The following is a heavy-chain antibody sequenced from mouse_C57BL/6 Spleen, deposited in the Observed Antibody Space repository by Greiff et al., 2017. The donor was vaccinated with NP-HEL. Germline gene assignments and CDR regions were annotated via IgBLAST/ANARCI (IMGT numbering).Heavy chain of an antibody. J-gene: IGHJ2*01. CDR3: AREDSNYPFFDY. CDR1: GYSITSGYD. V-gene: IGHV3-1*01. CDR2: ISYSGST. D-gene: IGHD2-5*01. Sequence: EVQLQQSGPGMVKPSQSLSLTCTVTGYSITSGYDWHWIRHFPGNKLEWMGYISYSGSTNYNPSLKSRISITHDTSKNHFFLKLNSVTTEDTATYYCAREDSNYPFFDYWGQGTTLTVSS.